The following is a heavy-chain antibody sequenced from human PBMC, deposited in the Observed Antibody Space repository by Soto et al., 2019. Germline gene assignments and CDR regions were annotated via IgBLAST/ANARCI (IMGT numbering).Heavy chain of an antibody. CDR2: ISGTGNT. J-gene: IGHJ5*02. Sequence: WTWIRQPAGKGLEWIGQISGTGNTNHNPSLKSRVTMSVDTSKNQFSLNLMSVTAADTAVYYCARVGMVGTVLGSWFDPWGQGTLVTVSS. V-gene: IGHV4-4*07. D-gene: IGHD2-8*02. CDR3: ARVGMVGTVLGSWFDP.